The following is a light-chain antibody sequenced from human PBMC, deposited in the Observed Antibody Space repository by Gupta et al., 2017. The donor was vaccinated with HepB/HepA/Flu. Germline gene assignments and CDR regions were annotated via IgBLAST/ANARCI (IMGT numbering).Light chain of an antibody. CDR1: QSVSEY. J-gene: IGKJ2*01. CDR2: VAS. V-gene: IGKV1-39*01. CDR3: QQSYSIPPT. Sequence: IPMTQSPSSLSAIVGDRVTITCRANQSVSEYLNWYQHKPGKPPKLLIYVASSLASGVPSRFSGSGSETYYTLTITNLQPEDFATYYCQQSYSIPPTFGQGTILEIK.